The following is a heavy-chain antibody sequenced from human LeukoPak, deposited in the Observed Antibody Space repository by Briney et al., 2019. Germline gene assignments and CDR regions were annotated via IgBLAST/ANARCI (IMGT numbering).Heavy chain of an antibody. D-gene: IGHD1-26*01. Sequence: PGGSLRLSCAASGVTVSSNYMTWVRQAPGKGLEWVSVIYSDGNTYDADSVKGRFTIFRDNSINTLHLQRNSLRVEDTAVYYCARLKVEARAHLSYDYWGQGTLVTVSS. CDR1: GVTVSSNY. J-gene: IGHJ4*02. CDR3: ARLKVEARAHLSYDY. V-gene: IGHV3-66*04. CDR2: IYSDGNT.